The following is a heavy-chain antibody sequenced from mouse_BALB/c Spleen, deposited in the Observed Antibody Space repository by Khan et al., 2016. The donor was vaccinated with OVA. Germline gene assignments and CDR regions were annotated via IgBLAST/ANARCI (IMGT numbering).Heavy chain of an antibody. CDR3: ARGNYYGYYFDY. CDR1: GYSITSGYA. CDR2: ISYSGVT. Sequence: VQLKESGPGLVKPSQSLSLTCTVTGYSITSGYAWNWIRQFPGNKLEWMGYISYSGVTSYTPSLKSRISITRDTSKYQFFLQLNSVTTEDTATYYCARGNYYGYYFDYWGQGTTLTVSS. V-gene: IGHV3-2*02. D-gene: IGHD1-1*01. J-gene: IGHJ2*01.